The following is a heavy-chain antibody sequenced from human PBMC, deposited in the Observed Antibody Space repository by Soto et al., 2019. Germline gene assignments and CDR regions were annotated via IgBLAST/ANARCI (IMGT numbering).Heavy chain of an antibody. D-gene: IGHD3-3*01. J-gene: IGHJ6*03. CDR1: GFTFSSYD. CDR2: IGTAGDT. V-gene: IGHV3-13*01. Sequence: GGSLRLSCAASGFTFSSYDMHWVRQAPGKGLEWVSAIGTAGDTYYPGSVKGRFTISRENAKNSLYLQMNSLRAGDTAVYYCARGEWGGSPLYYYYYMDVWGKGTTVTVSS. CDR3: ARGEWGGSPLYYYYYMDV.